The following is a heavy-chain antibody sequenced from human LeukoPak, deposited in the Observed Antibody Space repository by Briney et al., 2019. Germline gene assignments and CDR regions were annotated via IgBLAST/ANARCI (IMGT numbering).Heavy chain of an antibody. CDR2: IKSDGSST. V-gene: IGHV3-74*01. CDR3: ARGGETNNWYPGYFDY. D-gene: IGHD1-1*01. J-gene: IGHJ4*02. CDR1: GFTFSNYW. Sequence: QPGGSLRLSCAASGFTFSNYWMHWVRQAPGKGPVWVSRIKSDGSSTRFADSVQGRFTISRDNGKNTLYLQMDSLRAEDTAVYYCARGGETNNWYPGYFDYWGQGALVTVSS.